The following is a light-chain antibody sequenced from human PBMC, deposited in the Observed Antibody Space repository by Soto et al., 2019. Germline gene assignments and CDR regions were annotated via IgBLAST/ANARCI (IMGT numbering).Light chain of an antibody. J-gene: IGLJ2*01. CDR3: VSAAEYRLVV. CDR1: LLAQKF. Sequence: SYELTQPSSVSVSPGQTARITCSGDLLAQKFARWFQQKPGQAPVLLIFKDTERPSEIPERFSGPSSGPTVTLTISGAQVEDEAYYYCVSAAEYRLVVFGGGTKLTV. V-gene: IGLV3-27*01. CDR2: KDT.